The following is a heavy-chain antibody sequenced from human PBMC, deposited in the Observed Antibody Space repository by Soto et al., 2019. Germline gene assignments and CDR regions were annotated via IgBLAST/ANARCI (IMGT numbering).Heavy chain of an antibody. CDR3: ARVGELHDYYYGMDV. CDR1: GGTFSSYA. D-gene: IGHD1-7*01. Sequence: SVKVSCKASGGTFSSYAISWVRQSPGQGLEWMGGIIPIFGTANYAQKFQGRVTITADESTSTAYVELSSLRSEDTAVYYCARVGELHDYYYGMDVWGHGPTLTVSS. J-gene: IGHJ6*02. V-gene: IGHV1-69*13. CDR2: IIPIFGTA.